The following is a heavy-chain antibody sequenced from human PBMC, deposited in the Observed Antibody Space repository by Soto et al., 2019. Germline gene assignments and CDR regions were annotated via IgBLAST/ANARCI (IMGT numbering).Heavy chain of an antibody. Sequence: QLQLQESGPGLVKPSETLSLTCTVSGGSISSSSYYWGWIRQPPGKGLEWIGSIYYSGSTYYNPSLKSRVTISVDTSKNQFSLKLSSVTAADTAVYYCARSVGHDYVWGSYRDWGQGTLVTVSS. CDR3: ARSVGHDYVWGSYRD. V-gene: IGHV4-39*01. CDR2: IYYSGST. D-gene: IGHD3-16*02. J-gene: IGHJ4*02. CDR1: GGSISSSSYY.